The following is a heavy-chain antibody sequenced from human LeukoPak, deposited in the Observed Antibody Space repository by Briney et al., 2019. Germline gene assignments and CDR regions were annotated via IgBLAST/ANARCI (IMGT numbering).Heavy chain of an antibody. CDR1: GFTFSSYS. J-gene: IGHJ5*02. CDR2: ISSSSSTI. V-gene: IGHV3-48*01. Sequence: GGSLRLSCAASGFTFSSYSMNWVRQAPGTGLEWVSYISSSSSTIYYGDSVKGRFTISRDNATNSLYLPMNSLRAEDTAVYSCAREDRSSRFDPWGQGTLVTVSS. D-gene: IGHD6-6*01. CDR3: AREDRSSRFDP.